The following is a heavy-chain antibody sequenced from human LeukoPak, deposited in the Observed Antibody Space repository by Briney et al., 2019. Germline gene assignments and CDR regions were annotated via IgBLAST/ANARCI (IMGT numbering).Heavy chain of an antibody. V-gene: IGHV6-1*01. Sequence: SQTLSLTCAISGDSVSSNSAAWNWIRQSPSRGLEWLGRTYYRSKWYNDYAVSVKSRITINPDTSKNQFSLQLNSVAPEDTAVYYCARDYKPSWEENYYYYMDVWGKGTTVTVSS. D-gene: IGHD1-26*01. J-gene: IGHJ6*03. CDR1: GDSVSSNSAA. CDR3: ARDYKPSWEENYYYYMDV. CDR2: TYYRSKWYN.